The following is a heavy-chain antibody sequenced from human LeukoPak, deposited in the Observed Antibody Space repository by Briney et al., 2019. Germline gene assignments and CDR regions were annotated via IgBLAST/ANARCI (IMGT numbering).Heavy chain of an antibody. Sequence: GGSLRLSCAASGFTFSDYYMSWIRQAPGKGLEWVSYIRSSSTTIYYTDSVKGRFTISRDNAKNSLYLQMNSLRAEGTAIYYCARVFGSSTFDYWGQGTLVTVSS. CDR2: IRSSSTTI. CDR1: GFTFSDYY. V-gene: IGHV3-11*04. D-gene: IGHD6-6*01. J-gene: IGHJ4*02. CDR3: ARVFGSSTFDY.